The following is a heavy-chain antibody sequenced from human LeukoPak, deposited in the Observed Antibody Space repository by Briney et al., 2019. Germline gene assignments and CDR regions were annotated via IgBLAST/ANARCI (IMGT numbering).Heavy chain of an antibody. J-gene: IGHJ4*02. D-gene: IGHD1-26*01. CDR1: GGSIYSTTFY. CDR2: MYYDGST. Sequence: SETLSLTCTVSGGSIYSTTFYWGWIRQPPGKGLEWIGSMYYDGSTYHNPSLKSRVTISVDTSNNQFSLKLTSVTAADTAVYFCARRSDSGSDDGEDYFDYWGQGTLVTVSS. CDR3: ARRSDSGSDDGEDYFDY. V-gene: IGHV4-39*01.